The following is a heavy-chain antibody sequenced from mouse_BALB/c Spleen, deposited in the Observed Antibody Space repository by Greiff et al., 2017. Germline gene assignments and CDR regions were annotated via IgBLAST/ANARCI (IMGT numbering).Heavy chain of an antibody. Sequence: QVQLQQSGPGLVQPSQSLSITCTVSGFSLTSYGVHWVRQSPGKGLEWLGVIWSGGSTDYNAAFISRLSISKDNSKSQVFFKMNSLQANDTAIYYCARGGDRYDGRAWFAYWGQGTLVTVSA. CDR1: GFSLTSYG. D-gene: IGHD2-14*01. V-gene: IGHV2-2*02. CDR2: IWSGGST. J-gene: IGHJ3*01. CDR3: ARGGDRYDGRAWFAY.